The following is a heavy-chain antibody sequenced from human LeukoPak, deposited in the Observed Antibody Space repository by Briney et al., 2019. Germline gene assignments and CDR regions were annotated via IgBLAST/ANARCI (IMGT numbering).Heavy chain of an antibody. V-gene: IGHV1-18*01. CDR3: ARAPPTVSENWFDP. D-gene: IGHD4-17*01. CDR1: GYTLTELS. J-gene: IGHJ5*02. Sequence: ASVKVSCKVSGYTLTELSMHWVRQAPGQGLEWMGWISAYNGNTNYAQKLQGRVTMTTDTSTSTAYMELRSLRSDDTAVYYCARAPPTVSENWFDPWGQGTLVTVSS. CDR2: ISAYNGNT.